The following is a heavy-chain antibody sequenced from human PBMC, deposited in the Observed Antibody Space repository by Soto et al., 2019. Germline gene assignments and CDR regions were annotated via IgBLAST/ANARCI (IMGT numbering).Heavy chain of an antibody. V-gene: IGHV3-23*01. CDR2: ISGSGGST. Sequence: GGSLRLSCAASGFNFNSYAMSWVRQAPGKGLEWVSAISGSGGSTYYADSVKGRFTISRDNSKNTLYLQMHSLRAEDPAVYYCEKELGVVAADAFDIWGQGTMVTVSS. CDR1: GFNFNSYA. D-gene: IGHD2-15*01. J-gene: IGHJ3*02. CDR3: EKELGVVAADAFDI.